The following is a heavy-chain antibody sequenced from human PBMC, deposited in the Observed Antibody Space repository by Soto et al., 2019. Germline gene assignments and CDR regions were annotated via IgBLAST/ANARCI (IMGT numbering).Heavy chain of an antibody. J-gene: IGHJ6*02. CDR3: ARDPYYDSSGNYYYYYGMDV. CDR1: GFTFSSYA. D-gene: IGHD3-22*01. Sequence: GGSLRLSCAASGFTFSSYAMHWVRQAPGKGLEWVAVISYDGSNKYYADSVKGRFTISRDNSKNTLYLQMNSLRAEDTAVYYCARDPYYDSSGNYYYYYGMDVWGQGTTVTVS. V-gene: IGHV3-30-3*01. CDR2: ISYDGSNK.